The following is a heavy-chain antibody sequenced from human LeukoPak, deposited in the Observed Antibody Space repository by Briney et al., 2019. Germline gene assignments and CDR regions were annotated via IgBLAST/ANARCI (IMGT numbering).Heavy chain of an antibody. CDR2: ISGSGGST. CDR1: GFTFSSYA. V-gene: IGHV3-23*01. Sequence: GGSLRLSCAASGFTFSSYAMSWVRQAPGKGLEWVSAISGSGGSTYYADSVKGRFTISRDNSKNTLYLQMNSLRAEDTAVYYCAKPKMPYCSGGSCYSYYFDYWGQGTLVTVSS. D-gene: IGHD2-15*01. CDR3: AKPKMPYCSGGSCYSYYFDY. J-gene: IGHJ4*02.